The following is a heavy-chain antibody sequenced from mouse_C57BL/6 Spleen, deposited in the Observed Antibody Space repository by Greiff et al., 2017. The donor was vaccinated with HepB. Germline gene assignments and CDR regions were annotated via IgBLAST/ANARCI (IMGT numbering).Heavy chain of an antibody. CDR3: AREGATVVEYYAMDY. CDR2: IYPGDGDT. V-gene: IGHV1-80*01. CDR1: GYAFSSYW. J-gene: IGHJ4*01. Sequence: QVQLQQSGAELVKPGASVKISCKASGYAFSSYWMNWVKQRPGKGLEWIGQIYPGDGDTNYNGKFKGKATLTADKSSSTAYMQRSSLTSEDAAVYFCAREGATVVEYYAMDYWGQGTSVTVSS. D-gene: IGHD1-1*01.